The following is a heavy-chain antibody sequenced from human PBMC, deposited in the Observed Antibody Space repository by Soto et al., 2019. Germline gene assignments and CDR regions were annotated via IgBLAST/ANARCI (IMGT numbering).Heavy chain of an antibody. V-gene: IGHV4-4*02. CDR1: GGSISSGNW. CDR3: ASRGEDYYYGMDV. J-gene: IGHJ6*02. D-gene: IGHD2-21*01. CDR2: IYHSGST. Sequence: PSETLSLTCAVSGGSISSGNWWSWVRQPPGKGLEWIGEIYHSGSTNYNPSLKSRVTISVDKSKNQFSLKLSSVTAADTAVYYCASRGEDYYYGMDVWGQGTTVTVSS.